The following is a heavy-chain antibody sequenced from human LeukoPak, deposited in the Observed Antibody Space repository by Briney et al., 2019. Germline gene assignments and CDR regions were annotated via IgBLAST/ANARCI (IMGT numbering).Heavy chain of an antibody. Sequence: ASVKVSCKASGYTFTSYYMHWVRQAPGQGLEWMGIINPSGGSTSYAQKFQGRVTMTRDTSTSTVYMELSSLRSEDTAVYYCAKGGNNLFYYYFFGMDVWGQGTTVTVSS. J-gene: IGHJ6*02. CDR2: INPSGGST. D-gene: IGHD5-18*01. CDR3: AKGGNNLFYYYFFGMDV. CDR1: GYTFTSYY. V-gene: IGHV1-46*01.